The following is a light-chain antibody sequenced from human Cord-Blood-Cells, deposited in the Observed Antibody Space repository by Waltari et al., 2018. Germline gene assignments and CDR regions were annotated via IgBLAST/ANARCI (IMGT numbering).Light chain of an antibody. V-gene: IGKV1-33*01. CDR2: DAS. J-gene: IGKJ4*01. Sequence: DIQMTQSPSSLSASVGDRVTITCQASQDISNYLNWYQQKPGKAPKLLIYDASNLETGVPSRFSGSGSGTEFTFTISSLQPEDIATYYCQQYDNLPFPLLTFGGGTKVEIK. CDR3: QQYDNLPFPLLT. CDR1: QDISNY.